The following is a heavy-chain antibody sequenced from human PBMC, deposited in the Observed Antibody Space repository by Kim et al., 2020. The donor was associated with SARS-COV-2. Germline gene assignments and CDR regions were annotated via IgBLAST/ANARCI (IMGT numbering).Heavy chain of an antibody. Sequence: GGSLRLSCTASGFTFSDYYLTWIRQAPGKGLDLISYISPSGGSIYYADSVQGRFTISRDNAKGSVFLQMDSLRAEDTAAYYCATIIPRYYYYSYIMDVWGQGITVTVSS. J-gene: IGHJ6*02. CDR2: ISPSGGSI. D-gene: IGHD2-21*01. V-gene: IGHV3-11*01. CDR1: GFTFSDYY. CDR3: ATIIPRYYYYSYIMDV.